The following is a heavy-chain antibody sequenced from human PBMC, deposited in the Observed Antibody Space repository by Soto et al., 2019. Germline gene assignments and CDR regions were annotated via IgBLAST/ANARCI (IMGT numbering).Heavy chain of an antibody. CDR2: IKSKTDGGTT. CDR1: GFTFSNAW. V-gene: IGHV3-15*01. CDR3: TPVLEQLRQTLFDY. J-gene: IGHJ4*02. D-gene: IGHD6-13*01. Sequence: EVQLVESGGGLVKPGGSLRLSCAASGFTFSNAWMSWVRQAPGKGLEWVGRIKSKTDGGTTDYAAPVKGRFTISRDDSKNTLYLQMNSLKTEDTAVYYCTPVLEQLRQTLFDYWGQGTLFTVSS.